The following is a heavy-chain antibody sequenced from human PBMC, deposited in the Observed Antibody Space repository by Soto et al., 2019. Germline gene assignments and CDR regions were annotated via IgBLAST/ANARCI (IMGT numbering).Heavy chain of an antibody. D-gene: IGHD3-10*01. CDR2: IIPIAAIA. CDR1: GGTFSRYT. CDR3: ARGSTIVRGAPSWFDP. Sequence: QVQLVQSGAEVTKPGSSVKVSCKASGGTFSRYTINWVRQAPGQGLEWMGRIIPIAAIANYTQKFQGRVTITVDKSSTTAYMELSSRRSDDTAVYYCARGSTIVRGAPSWFDPWGQGTLVTVSS. V-gene: IGHV1-69*02. J-gene: IGHJ5*02.